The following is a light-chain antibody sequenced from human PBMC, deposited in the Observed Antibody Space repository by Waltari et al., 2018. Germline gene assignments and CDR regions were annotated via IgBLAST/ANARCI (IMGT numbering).Light chain of an antibody. J-gene: IGKJ5*01. CDR3: QQYNSYSIT. CDR1: QTISSW. V-gene: IGKV1-5*03. CDR2: RAS. Sequence: DIQMTLSPSTLSASVGDRVTITCRASQTISSWLAWYQQQPGKAPRLLIYRASTLESGVPSRFSGSGSGTEFTLTISSLQPDDFATYYCQQYNSYSITFGQGTRLEIK.